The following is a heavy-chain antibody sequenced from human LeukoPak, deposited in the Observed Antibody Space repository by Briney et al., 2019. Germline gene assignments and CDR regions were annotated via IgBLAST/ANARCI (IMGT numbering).Heavy chain of an antibody. Sequence: GGSLRLSCEASGFTFSNYNMNWVRQAPGQRLEWVSSITSSSSYVFYADSVKGRFTISRDNAKNSLYLQMNSLRAEDTAVYYCARGGSPPGLWGQGTMVTVSS. V-gene: IGHV3-21*01. J-gene: IGHJ3*01. CDR3: ARGGSPPGL. CDR1: GFTFSNYN. CDR2: ITSSSSYV. D-gene: IGHD1-26*01.